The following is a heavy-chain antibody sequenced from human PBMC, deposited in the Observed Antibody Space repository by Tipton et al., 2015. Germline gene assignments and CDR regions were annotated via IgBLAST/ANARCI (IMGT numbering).Heavy chain of an antibody. Sequence: TLSLTCTFSGGSVSSGTYYWSWIRQPPGKGLEWIGSISHSGNTYYNPSLKSRVTMSRDTSKNQFSLKLTSVTAADTAVYYCACQDYDSLTRDYQTVDYWGQGTLVTVSS. D-gene: IGHD3-9*01. CDR2: ISHSGNT. V-gene: IGHV4-39*07. CDR3: ACQDYDSLTRDYQTVDY. CDR1: GGSVSSGTYY. J-gene: IGHJ4*02.